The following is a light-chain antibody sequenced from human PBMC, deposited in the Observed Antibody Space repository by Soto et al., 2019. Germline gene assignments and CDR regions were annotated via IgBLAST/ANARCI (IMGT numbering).Light chain of an antibody. V-gene: IGKV3-20*01. CDR1: QSVSSN. Sequence: EIVMTQSPGTLSVSPGERATLSCRASQSVSSNLAWYQQKPGQAPRLLIYGASTRATGIPARFSGSASGTDFTLTISRLEPEDFAVYYCQQYGSSPKTFGQGTKVDIK. CDR3: QQYGSSPKT. J-gene: IGKJ1*01. CDR2: GAS.